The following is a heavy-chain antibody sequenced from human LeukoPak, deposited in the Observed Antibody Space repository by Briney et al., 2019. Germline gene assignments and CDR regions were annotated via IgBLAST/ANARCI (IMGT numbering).Heavy chain of an antibody. CDR2: ISGSGDST. J-gene: IGHJ4*02. CDR3: AKDRDTMGRGVGYYFDY. D-gene: IGHD3-10*01. V-gene: IGHV3-23*01. Sequence: PGGSLRLSCAASGFTFSSYAMSWVRQAPGKGLEWVSAISGSGDSTYNADSVKGRFTISRDNSKSTLYLQMNSLKDEDTAVYYCAKDRDTMGRGVGYYFDYWGQGALVTVSS. CDR1: GFTFSSYA.